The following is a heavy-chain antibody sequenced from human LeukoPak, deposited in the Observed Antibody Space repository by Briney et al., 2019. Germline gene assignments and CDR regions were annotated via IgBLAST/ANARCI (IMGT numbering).Heavy chain of an antibody. CDR2: IKQDGSEK. CDR1: GFTFSNNW. Sequence: GGSLRLSCAASGFTFSNNWMSWVRQAPGKGLEWVANIKQDGSEKYYVDSVKGRFTISRDNAKNSLYLQMNSLRAEDTAVYYCAMVRGVPRVDYWGQGTLVTVSS. CDR3: AMVRGVPRVDY. D-gene: IGHD3-10*01. V-gene: IGHV3-7*03. J-gene: IGHJ4*02.